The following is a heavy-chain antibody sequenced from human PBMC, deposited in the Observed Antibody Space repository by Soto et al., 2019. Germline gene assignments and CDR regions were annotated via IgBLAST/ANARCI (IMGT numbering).Heavy chain of an antibody. Sequence: ETLSLTCTVSGGSISSYYWSWIRQPPGKGLEWIGYIYYSGSTNYNPSLKSRVTISVDTSKNQFSLKLSSVTAADTAVYYCARELDPIAVAGTDYYYGMDVWGQGTTVTVSS. CDR2: IYYSGST. V-gene: IGHV4-59*01. J-gene: IGHJ6*02. CDR1: GGSISSYY. CDR3: ARELDPIAVAGTDYYYGMDV. D-gene: IGHD6-19*01.